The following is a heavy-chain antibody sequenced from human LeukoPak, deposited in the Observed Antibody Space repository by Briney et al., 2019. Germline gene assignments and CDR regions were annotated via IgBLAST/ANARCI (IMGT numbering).Heavy chain of an antibody. CDR2: IYYSGST. CDR1: GGSISSYY. V-gene: IGHV4-59*08. D-gene: IGHD3-3*01. CDR3: XXXXXXXFWSGYYSGGMDV. J-gene: IGHJ6*02. Sequence: SETLSLTCTVSGGSISSYYWSWIRQPPGKGLEWIGYIYYSGSTNYNPSLKSRVTISVDTSKNQFSLKLSSVTAADTAVYYCXXXXXXXFWSGYYSGGMDVWGQGTTVTVSS.